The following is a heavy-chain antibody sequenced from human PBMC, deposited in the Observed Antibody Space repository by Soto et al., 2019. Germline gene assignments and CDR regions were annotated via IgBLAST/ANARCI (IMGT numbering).Heavy chain of an antibody. J-gene: IGHJ4*02. Sequence: GASVKVSCKASGYTFTSYAMHWVRQAPGQRLEWMGWINAGNGNTKYSQKFQGRVTITRDTSASTAYMELSSLRSEDTAVYYCATVYCSGGSCYSIDYWGQGTLVTVSS. CDR2: INAGNGNT. CDR1: GYTFTSYA. V-gene: IGHV1-3*01. CDR3: ATVYCSGGSCYSIDY. D-gene: IGHD2-15*01.